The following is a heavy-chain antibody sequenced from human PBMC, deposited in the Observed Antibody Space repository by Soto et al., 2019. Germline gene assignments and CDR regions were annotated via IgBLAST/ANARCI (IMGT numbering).Heavy chain of an antibody. CDR2: IHHSGST. Sequence: SETLSLTCALYGGSFDGYYWSWIRQSPGMGLEWIGEIHHSGSTKYNPSLKSRVSLSVDTSTKQFSLKMTSMTAADRGVHYCARRVDSWSGYLFWGQGTQVTVSS. V-gene: IGHV4-34*01. CDR3: ARRVDSWSGYLF. J-gene: IGHJ4*02. CDR1: GGSFDGYY. D-gene: IGHD3-3*01.